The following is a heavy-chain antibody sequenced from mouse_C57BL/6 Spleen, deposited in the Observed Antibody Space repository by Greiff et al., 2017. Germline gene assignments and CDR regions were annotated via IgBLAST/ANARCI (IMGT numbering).Heavy chain of an antibody. V-gene: IGHV7-3*01. Sequence: DVMLVESGGGLVQPGGSLSLSCAASGFTFTDYYMSWVRQPPGKALEWLGFIRNKANGYTTEYSASVKGRFTISRDNSQSILYLQMNALRADDRATYYGARGTPEGTAWFAYWGQGTLVTVSA. CDR1: GFTFTDYY. D-gene: IGHD3-3*01. CDR3: ARGTPEGTAWFAY. CDR2: IRNKANGYTT. J-gene: IGHJ3*01.